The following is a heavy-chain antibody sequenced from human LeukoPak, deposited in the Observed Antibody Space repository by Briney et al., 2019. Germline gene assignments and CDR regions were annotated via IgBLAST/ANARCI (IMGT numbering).Heavy chain of an antibody. D-gene: IGHD6-19*01. Sequence: SETLSLTRTVSGGSISSSSYYWGWIRQPPGKGLEWVGSIYYSGSTYYNPSLKSRVTISVDTSKNQFSLKLSSVTAADTAVYYCARHDSSGWSYYFDYWGQGTLVTVSS. V-gene: IGHV4-39*01. CDR2: IYYSGST. CDR3: ARHDSSGWSYYFDY. J-gene: IGHJ4*02. CDR1: GGSISSSSYY.